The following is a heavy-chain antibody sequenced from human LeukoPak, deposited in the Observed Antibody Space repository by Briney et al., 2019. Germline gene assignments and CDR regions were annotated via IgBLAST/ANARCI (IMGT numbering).Heavy chain of an antibody. J-gene: IGHJ4*02. Sequence: GSLRLSCAASGFTFSSYWMHWVRQAPGKGLVWVSHINTDGNTTSYADSVKGRFTISRGNAKNTLYLQMNSLRAEDTAVYYCARDLAARGYWGQGTLVTVSS. V-gene: IGHV3-74*01. CDR2: INTDGNTT. CDR1: GFTFSSYW. CDR3: ARDLAARGY. D-gene: IGHD6-6*01.